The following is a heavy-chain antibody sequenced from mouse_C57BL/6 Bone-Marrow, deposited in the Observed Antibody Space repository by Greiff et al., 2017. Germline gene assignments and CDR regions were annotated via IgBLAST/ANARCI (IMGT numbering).Heavy chain of an antibody. CDR1: GYSIPSDY. V-gene: IGHV3-8*01. J-gene: IGHJ3*01. Sequence: EVMLVESGPGLAKPSQTLSLTCSVTGYSIPSDYWHWIRKFPGNKLKYMGYISYSGSTYYNPSLKSRISITRDTSKNQYYLQLNSVTTEDTATYYCARGDLAYWGQGTLVTVSA. CDR3: ARGDLAY. CDR2: ISYSGST.